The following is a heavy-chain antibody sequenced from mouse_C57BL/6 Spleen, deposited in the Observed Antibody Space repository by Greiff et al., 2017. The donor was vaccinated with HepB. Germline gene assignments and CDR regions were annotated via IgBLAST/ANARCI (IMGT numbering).Heavy chain of an antibody. V-gene: IGHV1-50*01. D-gene: IGHD1-1*01. CDR1: GYTFTSYW. Sequence: QVQLQQPGAELVKPGASVKLSCKASGYTFTSYWMQWVKQRPGQGLEWIGEIDPSDSYTNYNQKFKGKATLTVDTSSSTAYMQLSSLTSEDSAVYYCARSLYYYGSRWYFDVWGTGTTVTVSS. CDR2: IDPSDSYT. J-gene: IGHJ1*03. CDR3: ARSLYYYGSRWYFDV.